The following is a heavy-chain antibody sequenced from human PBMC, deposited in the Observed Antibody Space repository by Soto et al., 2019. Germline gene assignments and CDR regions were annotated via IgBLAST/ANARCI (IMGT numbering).Heavy chain of an antibody. J-gene: IGHJ5*01. V-gene: IGHV4-34*01. CDR1: GGSFSGYY. Sequence: QVQLQQWGAGLLKPSETLSLTCAVYGGSFSGYYWSWIRQPPGKGLEWIGEINHSGSTNYNPSLKSRVXXSXDXXQNQFSLKLRSVTAADTAVYYCARGWSGWRVWLDSWGQGTLVTVSS. D-gene: IGHD6-19*01. CDR3: ARGWSGWRVWLDS. CDR2: INHSGST.